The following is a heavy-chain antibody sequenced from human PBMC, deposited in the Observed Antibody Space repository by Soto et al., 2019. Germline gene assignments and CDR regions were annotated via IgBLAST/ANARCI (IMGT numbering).Heavy chain of an antibody. D-gene: IGHD2-15*01. V-gene: IGHV1-3*01. J-gene: IGHJ4*02. CDR2: INAGTGNT. Sequence: XSVKVSSKASVYTFTSYAIPCVRQAPGQRLEWMGWINAGTGNTKYSQKFQGRVTITRDTSASTVFMELSSLRSEDTAVYYCTRGCSGGTCYVFEYWGQGTLVTVSS. CDR1: VYTFTSYA. CDR3: TRGCSGGTCYVFEY.